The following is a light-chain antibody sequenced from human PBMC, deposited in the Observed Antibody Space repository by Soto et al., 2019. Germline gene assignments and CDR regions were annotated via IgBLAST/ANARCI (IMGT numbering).Light chain of an antibody. CDR1: QSISSW. V-gene: IGKV1-5*03. J-gene: IGKJ1*01. CDR2: KAS. Sequence: DIQMTQSPSTLSASVGDRVTISCRASQSISSWLAWYQQKPGKAPKLLIYKASSLETGVPSRFSGSRSGTEITLTISSLQPDDFATYYCQHYNSYPWTFGQGTKVEIK. CDR3: QHYNSYPWT.